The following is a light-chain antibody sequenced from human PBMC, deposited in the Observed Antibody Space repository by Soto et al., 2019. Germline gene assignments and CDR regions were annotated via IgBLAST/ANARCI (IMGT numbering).Light chain of an antibody. J-gene: IGLJ1*01. CDR1: SSNIGAGYD. CDR2: GGS. CDR3: QSYDRSLSGTV. Sequence: VLTQPPSVSGAPGQRVTISCTGSSSNIGAGYDVHWYQHQPGTAPKLLIYGGSSRPSGVPDRFSGSKSGTSASLAITGLQAEDEADYYCQSYDRSLSGTVFGTGTKVTVL. V-gene: IGLV1-40*01.